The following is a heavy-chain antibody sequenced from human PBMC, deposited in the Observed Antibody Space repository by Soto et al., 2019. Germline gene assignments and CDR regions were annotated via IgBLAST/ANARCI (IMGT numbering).Heavy chain of an antibody. CDR2: INPNSGGT. J-gene: IGHJ6*02. CDR3: ARDRYDFWSGYSYYYGMDV. V-gene: IGHV1-2*04. Sequence: QVPLVQSGAEVKKPGASVKVSCKASGYTFTGYYMHWVRQAPGQGLEWMGWINPNSGGTNYAQKFQGWVTMTRDTSISTAYMELSRLRSDDTAVYYCARDRYDFWSGYSYYYGMDVWGQGTTVTVSS. D-gene: IGHD3-3*01. CDR1: GYTFTGYY.